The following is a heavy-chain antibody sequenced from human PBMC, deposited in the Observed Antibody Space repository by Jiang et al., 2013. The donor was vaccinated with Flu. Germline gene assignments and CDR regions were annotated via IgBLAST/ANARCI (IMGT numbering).Heavy chain of an antibody. V-gene: IGHV1-69*06. CDR1: GGTFSSYS. J-gene: IGHJ4*02. CDR2: INPIFGKT. Sequence: SGAEVKKPGSSVKVSCKASGGTFSSYSISWVRQAPRQGLEWMGGINPIFGKTNYARKFQGRVTMSADKSTSTAYMELRSLRSEDTAVYYCATSLLFMAATSYYFDYWGQGTLVTVSS. CDR3: ATSLLFMAATSYYFDY. D-gene: IGHD5-24*01.